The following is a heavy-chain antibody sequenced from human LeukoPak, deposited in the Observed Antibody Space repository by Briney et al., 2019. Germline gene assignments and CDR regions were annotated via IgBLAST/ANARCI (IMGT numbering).Heavy chain of an antibody. CDR1: GGSISSRPYY. Sequence: SETLSLTCTVSGGSISSRPYYWGWIRQPPGKGLEWLGSFSYSGSTYYKPSLKSRVTISVDTSKNQFSLKLSSVTAADTAVYYCARLVLYYDILTGYYPTHSFDYWGQGTLVTVSS. V-gene: IGHV4-39*01. CDR2: FSYSGST. J-gene: IGHJ4*02. D-gene: IGHD3-9*01. CDR3: ARLVLYYDILTGYYPTHSFDY.